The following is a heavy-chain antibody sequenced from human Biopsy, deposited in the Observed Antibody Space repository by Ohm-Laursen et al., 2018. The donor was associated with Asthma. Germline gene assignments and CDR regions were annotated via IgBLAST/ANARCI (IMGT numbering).Heavy chain of an antibody. Sequence: SLRLSCAASGFAVSRGHMFWVRQAPGKGLEWVSVIYSGGTSHTADSVRGRFTISRDYSKNTLYLQMHSLRAEDTAVYYCARGDSSNWSHCYFDYWGQGTLVTVSS. CDR1: GFAVSRGH. CDR2: IYSGGTS. CDR3: ARGDSSNWSHCYFDY. J-gene: IGHJ4*02. V-gene: IGHV3-53*01. D-gene: IGHD3-22*01.